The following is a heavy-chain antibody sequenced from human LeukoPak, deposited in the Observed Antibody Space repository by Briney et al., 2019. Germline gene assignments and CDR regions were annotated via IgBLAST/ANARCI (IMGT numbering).Heavy chain of an antibody. D-gene: IGHD3-10*01. Sequence: PSETLSLTCTVSGGSISSSSYYWGWIRQPPGKGLEWIGSIYYSGSTYYNPSLKSRVTISVDTSKNQFSLKLSSVTAADTAVYYCARQVVGEGDWFDPWGQGTLVTVSS. CDR2: IYYSGST. V-gene: IGHV4-39*01. J-gene: IGHJ5*02. CDR3: ARQVVGEGDWFDP. CDR1: GGSISSSSYY.